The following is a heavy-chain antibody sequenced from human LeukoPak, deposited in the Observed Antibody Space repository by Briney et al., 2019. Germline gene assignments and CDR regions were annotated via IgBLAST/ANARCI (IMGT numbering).Heavy chain of an antibody. CDR2: IYQSGST. D-gene: IGHD3-22*01. CDR3: ARAYYDSSARTYYFDY. Sequence: SQTLSLTCAVSGGSISSGGYSWSWIRQPPGKGLEWIGYIYQSGSTYYNPSLKSRVTISVDSSKNQFSLKLTSVTAADTAMYYCARAYYDSSARTYYFDYWGQGTLVTVSS. CDR1: GGSISSGGYS. V-gene: IGHV4-30-2*01. J-gene: IGHJ4*02.